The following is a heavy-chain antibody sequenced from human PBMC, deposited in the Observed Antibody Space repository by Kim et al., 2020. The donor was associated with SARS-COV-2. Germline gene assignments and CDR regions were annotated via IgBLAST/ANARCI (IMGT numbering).Heavy chain of an antibody. D-gene: IGHD5-12*01. CDR3: ARVKYSGYDLDY. Sequence: YYNPSLKSRVTISVDTSKNQFSLKLSSVTAADTAVYYCARVKYSGYDLDYWGQGTLVTVSS. J-gene: IGHJ4*02. V-gene: IGHV4-31*02.